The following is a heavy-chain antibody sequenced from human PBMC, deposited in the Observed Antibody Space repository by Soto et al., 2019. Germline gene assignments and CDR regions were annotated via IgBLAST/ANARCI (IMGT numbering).Heavy chain of an antibody. CDR1: GFTFSSYS. V-gene: IGHV3-21*01. D-gene: IGHD3-3*01. Sequence: GGSLRLSCAASGFTFSSYSMNWVRQAPGKGLEWVSSISSSSSYIYYADSVKGRFTISRDNAKNSLYLQMNSLRAEDTAVYYCARAPDPTIFGVVIISYYYYMDVWGKGTTVTVSS. CDR2: ISSSSSYI. CDR3: ARAPDPTIFGVVIISYYYYMDV. J-gene: IGHJ6*03.